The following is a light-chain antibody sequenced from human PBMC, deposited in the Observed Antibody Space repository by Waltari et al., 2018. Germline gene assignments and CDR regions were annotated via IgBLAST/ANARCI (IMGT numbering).Light chain of an antibody. Sequence: EIVLTQSPGTLSLSPGERATLSCRASQSVSGNYLAWYRQKPGQPPKLLIHWASTRESGVPDRFSGSGSGTDFTLTISSLQADDVAVYYCQQYLRAPRTFAQGTGLEIK. CDR2: WAS. CDR1: QSVSGNY. J-gene: IGKJ2*02. V-gene: IGKV3-20*01. CDR3: QQYLRAPRT.